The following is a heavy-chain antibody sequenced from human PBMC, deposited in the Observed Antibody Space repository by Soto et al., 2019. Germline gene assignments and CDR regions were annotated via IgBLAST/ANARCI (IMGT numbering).Heavy chain of an antibody. CDR2: TYYRSKWYN. CDR1: GDSVSSNSAA. CDR3: ARDPAGDTAMGRVYYYYGMDV. V-gene: IGHV6-1*01. J-gene: IGHJ6*02. D-gene: IGHD5-18*01. Sequence: SQTLSLTCAISGDSVSSNSAAWNWIRQSPSRGLEWLGRTYYRSKWYNDYAVSVKSRITINPDTSKNQFSLQLNPVTPEDTAVYYCARDPAGDTAMGRVYYYYGMDVWGQGTTVTVSS.